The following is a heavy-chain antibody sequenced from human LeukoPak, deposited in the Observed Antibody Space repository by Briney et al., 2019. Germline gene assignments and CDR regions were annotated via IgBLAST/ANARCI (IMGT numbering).Heavy chain of an antibody. CDR2: IYYTGST. V-gene: IGHV4-39*01. J-gene: IGHJ4*02. Sequence: GSLRLSCTVSGGSISSNNYYWAWIRQPPGKGLEWIANIYYTGSTYYNPSLKNRVTISVDTSKNQFSLKVMSLTAADTAVYYCASLKVPGHFDYWGQGTLVTLSS. CDR1: GGSISSNNYY. D-gene: IGHD2/OR15-2a*01. CDR3: ASLKVPGHFDY.